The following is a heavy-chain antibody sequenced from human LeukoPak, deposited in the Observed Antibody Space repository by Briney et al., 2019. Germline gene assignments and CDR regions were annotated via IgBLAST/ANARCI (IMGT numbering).Heavy chain of an antibody. D-gene: IGHD2-15*01. V-gene: IGHV1-46*01. Sequence: ASVKVSCKASGYTFTSYYMHWVRQAPGQGLEWMGIINPSGGSTSYAQKFQGRVTMTTDTSTSTAYMELRSLRSDDTAVYYCARDRGSSSDYWGQGTLVTVSS. CDR3: ARDRGSSSDY. J-gene: IGHJ4*02. CDR1: GYTFTSYY. CDR2: INPSGGST.